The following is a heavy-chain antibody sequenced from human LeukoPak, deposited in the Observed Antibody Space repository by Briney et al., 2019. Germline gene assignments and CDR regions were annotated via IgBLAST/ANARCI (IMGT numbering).Heavy chain of an antibody. Sequence: PSETLSLTCTVSGYSISSGYYWGWIRQPPGKGLEWIGSIYHSGSTYYNPSLKSRVTISVDTSRNQFSLRLSSVTAADTAVYYCARVDSSGYGPSLGWGQGTLVTVSS. D-gene: IGHD3-22*01. CDR2: IYHSGST. V-gene: IGHV4-38-2*02. CDR1: GYSISSGYY. J-gene: IGHJ4*02. CDR3: ARVDSSGYGPSLG.